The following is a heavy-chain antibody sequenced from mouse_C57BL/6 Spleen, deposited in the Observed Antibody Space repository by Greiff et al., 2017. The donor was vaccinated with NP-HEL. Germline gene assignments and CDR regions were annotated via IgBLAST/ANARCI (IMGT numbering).Heavy chain of an antibody. CDR1: GYTFTDYN. CDR2: INPNNGGT. CDR3: ATHYYGSSYGY. D-gene: IGHD1-1*01. V-gene: IGHV1-22*01. Sequence: VQLKESGPELVKPGASVKMSCKASGYTFTDYNMHWVKQSHGKSLEWIGYINPNNGGTSYNQKFKGKATLTVNKSSSTAYMELRSLTSEDSAVYYCATHYYGSSYGYWGQGTTLTVSS. J-gene: IGHJ2*01.